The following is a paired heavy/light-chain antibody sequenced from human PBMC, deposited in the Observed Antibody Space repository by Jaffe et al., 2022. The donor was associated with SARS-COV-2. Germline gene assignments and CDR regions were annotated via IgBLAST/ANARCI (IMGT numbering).Heavy chain of an antibody. J-gene: IGHJ4*02. CDR3: ARGGPAYYFDY. V-gene: IGHV3-74*01. D-gene: IGHD2-15*01. CDR2: VNSDGSST. CDR1: GLSLINRW. Sequence: EEQLVESGGGLVQPGGSLRLSCAGSGLSLINRWMHWVRQAPGKGLEWVSRVNSDGSSTVYADSVKGRFTISRDNARSTLYLQLNSLRVEDTAVYYCARGGPAYYFDYWGQGILVTVSS.
Light chain of an antibody. J-gene: IGKJ1*01. V-gene: IGKV3-20*01. Sequence: EIVLTQSPGTLSLSPGERATLSCRASQSLSSIYLAWYQQKPGQAPRLLIQGASGRATGIPDRFSGSGSGTEFTLTINKLEPEDFAVYFCQRYGGSPEWTFGQGTKVEVK. CDR1: QSLSSIY. CDR2: GAS. CDR3: QRYGGSPEWT.